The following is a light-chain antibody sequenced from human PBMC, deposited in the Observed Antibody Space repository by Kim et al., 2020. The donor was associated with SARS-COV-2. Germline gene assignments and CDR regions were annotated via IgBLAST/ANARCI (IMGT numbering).Light chain of an antibody. V-gene: IGKV1-27*01. CDR1: QEISND. CDR3: QKCNSAPWT. Sequence: AAVGDRVTITCRASQEISNDLAWFQLKPGKAPNLLIFAASALQPGVPSRFSASGSGTDFTLTISSLQPEDVATYYCQKCNSAPWTFGQGTKVDIK. J-gene: IGKJ1*01. CDR2: AAS.